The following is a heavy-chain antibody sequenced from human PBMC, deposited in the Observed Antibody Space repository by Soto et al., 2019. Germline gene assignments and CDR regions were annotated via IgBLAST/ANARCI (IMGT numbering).Heavy chain of an antibody. CDR1: CYAFTNYA. J-gene: IGHJ4*02. D-gene: IGHD4-4*01. CDR3: ARDSVAVTTGISGY. CDR2: INVYNGNT. Sequence: SVKDSSNATCYAFTNYAVTWVRQAPGQGLEWMGWINVYNGNTKYAQKFQGRVTMTTDTSTNTVYMELRSLTSDDTAVYYCARDSVAVTTGISGYWGQGTLVSVSS. V-gene: IGHV1-18*01.